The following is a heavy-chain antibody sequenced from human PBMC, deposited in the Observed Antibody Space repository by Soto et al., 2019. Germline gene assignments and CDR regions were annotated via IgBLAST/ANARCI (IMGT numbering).Heavy chain of an antibody. J-gene: IGHJ4*02. CDR1: GGSISSYY. CDR2: IYYSGST. V-gene: IGHV4-59*08. D-gene: IGHD6-6*01. Sequence: PSETLSLTCTVSGGSISSYYWSWIRQPPGKGLEWIGYIYYSGSTNYNPSLKSRVTISIDTSKNQFSLKLSSVTAADTAVYYCARASSSSSAADYWGQGTQVTVSS. CDR3: ARASSSSSAADY.